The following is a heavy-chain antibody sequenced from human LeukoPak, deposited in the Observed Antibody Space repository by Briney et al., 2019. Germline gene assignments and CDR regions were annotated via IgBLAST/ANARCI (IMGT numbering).Heavy chain of an antibody. CDR2: ISSSSSYI. Sequence: PGGSLRLSCAASGFTFSSYSMNWVRQAPGKGLEWVSSISSSSSYIYYADSVKGRFTISRDNAKNSLYLQMNSLRAEDTAVYYCARDYSPHAAFDIWGRGTLVTVSS. CDR3: ARDYSPHAAFDI. V-gene: IGHV3-21*01. CDR1: GFTFSSYS. J-gene: IGHJ2*01. D-gene: IGHD1-14*01.